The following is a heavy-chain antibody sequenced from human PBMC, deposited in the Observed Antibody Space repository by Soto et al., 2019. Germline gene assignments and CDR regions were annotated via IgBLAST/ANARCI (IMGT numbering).Heavy chain of an antibody. J-gene: IGHJ5*02. CDR1: GGTFSSYT. CDR3: ARDVCGGDCYSWWFDP. D-gene: IGHD2-21*02. CDR2: IIPILGIA. V-gene: IGHV1-69*08. Sequence: QVQLVQSGAEVKKPGSSVKVSCKASGGTFSSYTISWVRQAPGQGLEWMGRIIPILGIANYAQKFQGRVTITAEKSTSTAYMELSSLRSEDTAVYYCARDVCGGDCYSWWFDPWGQGTLVTVSS.